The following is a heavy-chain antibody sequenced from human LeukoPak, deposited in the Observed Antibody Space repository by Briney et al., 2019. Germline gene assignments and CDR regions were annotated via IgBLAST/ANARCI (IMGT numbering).Heavy chain of an antibody. CDR3: AGSSGWYEDNWFDP. D-gene: IGHD6-19*01. CDR1: GGSISSSSYY. Sequence: SETLSLTCTVSGGSISSSSYYWGWIRQPPGKGLEWIGSIYYSGSTYYNPSLKSRVTISVDTSKNQFSLKLSSVTAADTAVYYCAGSSGWYEDNWFDPWGQGTLVTVSS. J-gene: IGHJ5*02. CDR2: IYYSGST. V-gene: IGHV4-39*01.